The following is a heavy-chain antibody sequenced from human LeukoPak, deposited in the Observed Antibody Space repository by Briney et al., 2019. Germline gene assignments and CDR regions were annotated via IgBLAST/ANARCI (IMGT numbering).Heavy chain of an antibody. CDR3: ARHGSAGVDY. CDR2: IYYSGST. J-gene: IGHJ4*02. CDR1: GGSISSSSYY. V-gene: IGHV4-39*01. D-gene: IGHD6-19*01. Sequence: SETLSLTCTVSGGSISSSSYYWGWIRQPPGKGLEWIGSIYYSGSTYYNPALKSRITISVDTSKNPFSLKLSSVTAADTAVYYCARHGSAGVDYWGQGTLVTVSS.